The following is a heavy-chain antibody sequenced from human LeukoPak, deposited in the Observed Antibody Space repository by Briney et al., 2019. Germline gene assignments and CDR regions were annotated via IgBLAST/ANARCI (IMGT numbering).Heavy chain of an antibody. D-gene: IGHD1-26*01. CDR1: GFTFSTYE. V-gene: IGHV3-23*01. J-gene: IGHJ4*02. CDR3: AKLVGPIHGDY. CDR2: ISDSGSDT. Sequence: GGSLRLSCEASGFTFSTYEMNWVRQAPGKGLEWVASISDSGSDTYYADSVKGRFTISRDNSKKTLDLQMSSLRVEDTALYYCAKLVGPIHGDYWGQGTLVTVSS.